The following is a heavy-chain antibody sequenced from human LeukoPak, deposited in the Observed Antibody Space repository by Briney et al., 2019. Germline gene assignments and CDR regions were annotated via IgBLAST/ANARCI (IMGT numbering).Heavy chain of an antibody. CDR3: ARDSSGYYKPFDY. CDR2: ISGGGIHT. V-gene: IGHV3-23*01. J-gene: IGHJ4*02. Sequence: PGRSLRLSCAASGFTFSSYAMSWVRQAPGKGLEWVSTISGGGIHTYYADSVEGRFTISRDNSKHTLFLQMKSLRAEDTAIYYCARDSSGYYKPFDYWGQGTLVTVSS. CDR1: GFTFSSYA. D-gene: IGHD3-22*01.